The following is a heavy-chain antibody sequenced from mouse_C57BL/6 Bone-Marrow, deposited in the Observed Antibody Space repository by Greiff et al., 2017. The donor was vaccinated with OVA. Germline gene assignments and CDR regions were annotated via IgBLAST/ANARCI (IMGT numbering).Heavy chain of an antibody. Sequence: VQLKESGPELVKPGASVKISCKASGYSFTDYNMNWVKQSNGKSLEWIGVINPNYGTTSYNQKFKGKATLTVDQSSSTAYMQLNSLTSEDTAVYDCAFDYGSSYRYFDVWGTGTTVTVSS. V-gene: IGHV1-39*01. CDR1: GYSFTDYN. D-gene: IGHD1-1*01. CDR2: INPNYGTT. J-gene: IGHJ1*03. CDR3: AFDYGSSYRYFDV.